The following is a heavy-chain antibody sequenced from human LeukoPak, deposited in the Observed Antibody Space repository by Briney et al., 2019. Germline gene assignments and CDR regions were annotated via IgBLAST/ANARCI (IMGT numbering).Heavy chain of an antibody. J-gene: IGHJ3*02. CDR2: IKQDGSEK. V-gene: IGHV3-7*01. Sequence: GGSLRLSCAASGFTFSSYWMSWVRQAPGRGLEWVANIKQDGSEKYYVDSVKGRFTISRDNAKNSLYLQMNSLRAEDTAVYYCARDQNSGYDLEAFDIWGQGTMVTVSS. CDR1: GFTFSSYW. D-gene: IGHD5-12*01. CDR3: ARDQNSGYDLEAFDI.